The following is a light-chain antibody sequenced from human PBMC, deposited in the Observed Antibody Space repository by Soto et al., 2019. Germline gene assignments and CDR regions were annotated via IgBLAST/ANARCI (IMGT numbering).Light chain of an antibody. V-gene: IGKV1-5*03. Sequence: DIQMTQSPSTLSASVGDRVTITCRASQSISSWLAWYQQKPGKAPKLLIYKASSLESWVPSRFSGSGSGTEFTLTISSLQTDDFATYYCQQYNSYSWTFGQGTMGDIK. CDR3: QQYNSYSWT. CDR2: KAS. CDR1: QSISSW. J-gene: IGKJ1*01.